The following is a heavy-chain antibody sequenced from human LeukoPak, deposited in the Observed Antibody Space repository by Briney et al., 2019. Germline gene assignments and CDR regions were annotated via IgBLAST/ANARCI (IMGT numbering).Heavy chain of an antibody. V-gene: IGHV4-59*10. CDR2: IYTSGST. Sequence: SETLSLTCAVYGGSFSGYYGSWIRQAAGKGLEWMGRIYTSGSTNYNPSLKSRVTMSVDTSKNQFYLKLSSVTAADTAVYYCARATADKVVPAWKYYYMDVWGKGTTVTVSS. CDR1: GGSFSGYY. D-gene: IGHD2-2*01. CDR3: ARATADKVVPAWKYYYMDV. J-gene: IGHJ6*03.